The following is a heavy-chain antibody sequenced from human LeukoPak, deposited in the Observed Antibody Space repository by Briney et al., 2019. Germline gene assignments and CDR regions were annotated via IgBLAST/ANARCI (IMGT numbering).Heavy chain of an antibody. CDR1: GYTFTSYD. CDR2: MNPNSGNT. V-gene: IGHV1-8*01. J-gene: IGHJ4*02. D-gene: IGHD4-17*01. Sequence: GASVKVSCKASGYTFTSYDINWVRQATGQGLEWMGWMNPNSGNTGYAQKFQGRVTMTRNTSISTAYMELSSLRSEDTAVYYCARWPETTDDVDYWGQGTLVTVSS. CDR3: ARWPETTDDVDY.